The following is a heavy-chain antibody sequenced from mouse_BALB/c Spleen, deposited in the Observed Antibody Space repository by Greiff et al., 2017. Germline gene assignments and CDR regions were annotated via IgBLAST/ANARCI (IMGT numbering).Heavy chain of an antibody. D-gene: IGHD1-1*01. CDR2: INPYNDGT. CDR1: GYTFTSYV. Sequence: EVQLQQSGPELVKPGASVKMSCKASGYTFTSYVMHWVKQKPGQGLEWIGYINPYNDGTKYNEKFKGKATLTSDKSSSTAYMELSSLTSEDSAVYYCARLEHYYGSSYAMDYWGQGTSVTVSS. V-gene: IGHV1-14*01. J-gene: IGHJ4*01. CDR3: ARLEHYYGSSYAMDY.